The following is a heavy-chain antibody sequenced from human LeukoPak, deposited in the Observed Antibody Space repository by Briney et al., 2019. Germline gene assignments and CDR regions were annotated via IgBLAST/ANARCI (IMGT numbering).Heavy chain of an antibody. V-gene: IGHV4-59*01. CDR2: IYYSGST. J-gene: IGHJ3*02. CDR1: GGSISSYY. Sequence: SETLSLTCTVSGGSISSYYWSWIRQPPGKGLEWIGYIYYSGSTSYNPSLKSRVTISVDTSKNQFSLKLSSVTAADTAVYYCARDLGYDSSGYSDAFDIWGQGTMVTVSS. D-gene: IGHD3-22*01. CDR3: ARDLGYDSSGYSDAFDI.